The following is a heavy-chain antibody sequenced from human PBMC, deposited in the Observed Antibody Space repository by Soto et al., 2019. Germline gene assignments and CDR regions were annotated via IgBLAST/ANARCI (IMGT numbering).Heavy chain of an antibody. Sequence: SETLSLTCTVSGDSVSTNSYSWGWIRQPPGKGLEWIGYIYYSGSTNYNPSLKSRVTISVDTSKNQFSLKLSSVTAADTAVYYCARRYGYSFDYWGQGTLVTVSS. CDR1: GDSVSTNSYS. CDR2: IYYSGST. D-gene: IGHD1-1*01. V-gene: IGHV4-61*05. J-gene: IGHJ4*02. CDR3: ARRYGYSFDY.